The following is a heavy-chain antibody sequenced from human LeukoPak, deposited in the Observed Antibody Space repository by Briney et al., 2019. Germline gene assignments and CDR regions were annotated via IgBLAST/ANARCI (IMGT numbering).Heavy chain of an antibody. J-gene: IGHJ4*02. Sequence: SDTLSLTCAVYGGSFSDYYWTWIRQAPGKGLEWIGEINRGDYNPSLKSRVTISVATSKNQFSLKLTSVTAADTGVYYCARGSSHFDKWGQGTLVTVSS. CDR3: ARGSSHFDK. CDR2: INRG. CDR1: GGSFSDYY. V-gene: IGHV4-34*01.